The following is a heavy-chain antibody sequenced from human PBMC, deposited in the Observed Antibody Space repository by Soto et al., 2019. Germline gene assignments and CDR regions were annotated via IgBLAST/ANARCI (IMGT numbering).Heavy chain of an antibody. CDR1: GGTFSSYA. V-gene: IGHV1-69*01. CDR3: ARGDYGYNWFDP. D-gene: IGHD4-17*01. Sequence: QVQLVQSGAEVKKPGSSGKGSCKASGGTFSSYAGSWVRQAPGQGLEWMGGIIPIFGTANYAQKFQGRVMITADESTSTAYMELSSLRSEATAVYYCARGDYGYNWFDPWGQGTLVTVSS. J-gene: IGHJ5*02. CDR2: IIPIFGTA.